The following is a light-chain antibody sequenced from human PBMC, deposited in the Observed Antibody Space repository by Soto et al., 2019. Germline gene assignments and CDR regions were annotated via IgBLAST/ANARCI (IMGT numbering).Light chain of an antibody. J-gene: IGLJ2*01. CDR3: CSYAGSSTVV. Sequence: QSALTQPASVSGSPGQSITISCTGTSSDVGSYNLVSWYQQHPGKAPKLMIYEGSKRPSGVSKRFSGSKSGNTASLTISGLQAEDEAEYYCCSYAGSSTVVFGGGTKLTVL. CDR1: SSDVGSYNL. V-gene: IGLV2-23*01. CDR2: EGS.